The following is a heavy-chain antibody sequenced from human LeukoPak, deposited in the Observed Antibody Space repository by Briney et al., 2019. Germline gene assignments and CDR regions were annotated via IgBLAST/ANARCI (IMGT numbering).Heavy chain of an antibody. CDR3: ARHDQLGELALSIIY. Sequence: GESLRTSCKGSGYSFPTYWIGWVRQMPGKGLEWMGIIYPGDSEIKYSPSFQGQVTISADKSISTAYLQWNSLKASDSAMYYCARHDQLGELALSIIYWGQGTPVTVSS. J-gene: IGHJ4*02. D-gene: IGHD3-16*01. CDR2: IYPGDSEI. CDR1: GYSFPTYW. V-gene: IGHV5-51*01.